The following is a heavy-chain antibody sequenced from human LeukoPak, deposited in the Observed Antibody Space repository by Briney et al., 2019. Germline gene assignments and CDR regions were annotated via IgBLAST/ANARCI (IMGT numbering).Heavy chain of an antibody. J-gene: IGHJ5*02. CDR2: MNPNSGNT. CDR1: VYTFTSYD. D-gene: IGHD3-22*01. V-gene: IGHV1-8*01. Sequence: ASVKVSCKASVYTFTSYDINWVRQATGQGLEWMGWMNPNSGNTGYAQKFQGRVTMTRDTSISTAYMELSSLRSEDTAVYYCARMSYYDRRGDNWFDPWGQGTLVIVSS. CDR3: ARMSYYDRRGDNWFDP.